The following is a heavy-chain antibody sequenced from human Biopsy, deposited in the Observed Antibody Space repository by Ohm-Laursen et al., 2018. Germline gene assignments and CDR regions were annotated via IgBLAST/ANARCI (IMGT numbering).Heavy chain of an antibody. CDR2: IFYDGSNT. V-gene: IGHV3-30*18. D-gene: IGHD5-18*01. CDR1: GFTFNNYG. J-gene: IGHJ6*02. CDR3: AKDRYNYTPIGGFSMDV. Sequence: SLRLSCAASGFTFNNYGMQWVRQAPGKGLEWVAFIFYDGSNTYYADSVKGRFTISRDNSRDTLYLQMSSLRAEDTAVYYCAKDRYNYTPIGGFSMDVWGQGTWVTVSS.